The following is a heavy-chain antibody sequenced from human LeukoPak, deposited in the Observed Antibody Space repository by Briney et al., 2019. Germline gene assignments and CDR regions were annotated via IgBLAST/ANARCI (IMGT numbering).Heavy chain of an antibody. CDR2: INAGNGNT. Sequence: GASVNVSCKASGYTFTSYAMHWVRQAPGQRLEWMGWINAGNGNTKYSQKFQGRVTITRDTSASTAYMELSSLRSEDTAVYYCARYYDSSGYRFDYWGQGTLVTVSS. D-gene: IGHD3-22*01. CDR1: GYTFTSYA. CDR3: ARYYDSSGYRFDY. V-gene: IGHV1-3*01. J-gene: IGHJ4*02.